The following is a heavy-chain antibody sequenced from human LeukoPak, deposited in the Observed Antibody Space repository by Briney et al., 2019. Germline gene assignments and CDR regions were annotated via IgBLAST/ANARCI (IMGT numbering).Heavy chain of an antibody. CDR3: ARVRTIFGVVIISPRVDY. D-gene: IGHD3-3*01. V-gene: IGHV4-38-2*02. J-gene: IGHJ4*02. CDR1: GYSISSGYY. CDR2: IYHSGST. Sequence: PSETLSLTCTVSGYSISSGYYWGWIRQHPGKGLEWIGSIYHSGSTYYNPSLKSRVTISVDTSKNQFSLKLSSVTAADTAVYYCARVRTIFGVVIISPRVDYWGQGTLVTVSS.